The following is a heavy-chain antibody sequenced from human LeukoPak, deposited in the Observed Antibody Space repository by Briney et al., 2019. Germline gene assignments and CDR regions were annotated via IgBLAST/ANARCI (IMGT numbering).Heavy chain of an antibody. J-gene: IGHJ4*02. Sequence: GGSLRLSCAASEFTFTSYELNWVRQAPGKGLEWVSYISSSGNTISYADSVKGRFTISRDNSKDTLYLQVNSLRAEDTAVYYCATARTLRVTTSFDYWGQGTLVTVSS. V-gene: IGHV3-48*03. CDR3: ATARTLRVTTSFDY. CDR1: EFTFTSYE. CDR2: ISSSGNTI. D-gene: IGHD4-17*01.